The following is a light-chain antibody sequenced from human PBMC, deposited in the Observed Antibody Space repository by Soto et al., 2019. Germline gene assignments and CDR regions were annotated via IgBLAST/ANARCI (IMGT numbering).Light chain of an antibody. CDR3: VQGLQSPQT. CDR1: QTLLYRNGKNY. J-gene: IGKJ4*01. Sequence: DIVMTQSPVSLPVTPGESASISCRSSQTLLYRNGKNYLNWYLQKPGQSPQLLIVLASNRASGVPDWFSGSGSGTEFTLRISRVEAEDVGVYYCVQGLQSPQTCGGGTKVEIK. V-gene: IGKV2-28*01. CDR2: LAS.